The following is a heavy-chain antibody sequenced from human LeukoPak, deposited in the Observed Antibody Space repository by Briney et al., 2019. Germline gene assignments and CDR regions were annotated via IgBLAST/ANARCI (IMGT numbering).Heavy chain of an antibody. V-gene: IGHV5-10-1*01. CDR1: GYSFTVYW. J-gene: IGHJ4*02. Sequence: GESLRISCKGSGYSFTVYWITWVRQMPGKGLEWMGTIDPSDSYTNYSPSFQGHVTISADKSINSAYLQWSSLKTSDSAIYYCARQSYGDYAFDSWGQGTLVTVSS. CDR2: IDPSDSYT. CDR3: ARQSYGDYAFDS. D-gene: IGHD4-17*01.